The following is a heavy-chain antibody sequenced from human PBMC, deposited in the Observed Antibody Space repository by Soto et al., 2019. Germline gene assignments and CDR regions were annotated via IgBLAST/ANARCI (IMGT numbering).Heavy chain of an antibody. D-gene: IGHD5-12*01. J-gene: IGHJ4*02. CDR3: ATVGRLRYSGYDYFDY. V-gene: IGHV1-24*01. CDR2: FDPEDGET. CDR1: GYTLTELS. Sequence: ASVKVSCKVSGYTLTELSMHWVRQAPGKGLEWMGGFDPEDGETIYAQKFQGRVTMTEDTSTDTAYMELSSLRSEDTAVYYWATVGRLRYSGYDYFDYWGQGTLVTVSS.